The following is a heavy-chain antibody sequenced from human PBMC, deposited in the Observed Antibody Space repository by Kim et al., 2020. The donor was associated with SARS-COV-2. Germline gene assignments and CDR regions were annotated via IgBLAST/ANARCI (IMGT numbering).Heavy chain of an antibody. J-gene: IGHJ5*02. CDR2: IHSSGSN. V-gene: IGHV4-4*08. CDR1: GASISNYY. D-gene: IGHD3-16*01. Sequence: SETLSLTCTVSGASISNYYWSWIRQPPGKGLEWIAYIHSSGSNKYNPSLDSRVTMSIDTSKNQFSLRLISGTAADTAAFYCWRNAGGAWLGPSGQGTLV. CDR3: WRNAGGAWLGP.